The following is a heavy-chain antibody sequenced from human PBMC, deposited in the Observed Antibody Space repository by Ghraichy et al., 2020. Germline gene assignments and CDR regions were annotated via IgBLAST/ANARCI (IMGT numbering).Heavy chain of an antibody. D-gene: IGHD1-26*01. CDR2: ISSNGGST. J-gene: IGHJ6*02. V-gene: IGHV3-64*01. CDR3: AKDSSTTNYYYGMDV. Sequence: GGSLRLSCAASGFTFSSYPMHWLRQAPGKGLEVVSTISSNGGSTYYGSSVKGRFTISRDNSKNTLFLQMGSLRGEDMAVYYCAKDSSTTNYYYGMDVWGQGTSVTGAS. CDR1: GFTFSSYP.